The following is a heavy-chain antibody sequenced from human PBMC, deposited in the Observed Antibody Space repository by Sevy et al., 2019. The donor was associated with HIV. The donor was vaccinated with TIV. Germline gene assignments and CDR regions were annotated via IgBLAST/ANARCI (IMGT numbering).Heavy chain of an antibody. Sequence: ASVKVSCKVSGYSLTQLSMHWVRQAAGKGLEWMGSFDPEDGETLYAQNFQGRVTMTEDTSTDTAYMALSSLRSEDTAIYYCATTNDYYDSSGSPFDYWGQGTLVTVSS. CDR3: ATTNDYYDSSGSPFDY. D-gene: IGHD3-22*01. J-gene: IGHJ4*02. CDR1: GYSLTQLS. V-gene: IGHV1-24*01. CDR2: FDPEDGET.